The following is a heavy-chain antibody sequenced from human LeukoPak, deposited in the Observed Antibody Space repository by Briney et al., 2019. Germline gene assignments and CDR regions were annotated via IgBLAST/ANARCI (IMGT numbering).Heavy chain of an antibody. D-gene: IGHD6-25*01. Sequence: GESLKISCKGSGYSFTSYWIGWVRQMPGKGLECVGVIYPSDSDTRYSPSFQGQVTISADKSISTTYLQWSSLKASDTAIYYCARHSYISANATYAGFDYWGQGTLVTVSS. CDR2: IYPSDSDT. CDR3: ARHSYISANATYAGFDY. V-gene: IGHV5-51*01. CDR1: GYSFTSYW. J-gene: IGHJ4*02.